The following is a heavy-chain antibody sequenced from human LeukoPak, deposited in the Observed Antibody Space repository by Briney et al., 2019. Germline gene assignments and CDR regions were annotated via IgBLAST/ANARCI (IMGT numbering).Heavy chain of an antibody. D-gene: IGHD7-27*01. V-gene: IGHV4-39*07. CDR2: IYNSESI. J-gene: IGHJ3*01. CDR1: GGSINSISYY. CDR3: ARDRLSLGAFDF. Sequence: PSETLSLTCSVSGGSINSISYYWVWIRQPPGKGLEWIGSIYNSESIYSKPSLRSRVTISLDTSKNQFSLKLSSVTAADTALYCARDRLSLGAFDFWGQGTMVTVSS.